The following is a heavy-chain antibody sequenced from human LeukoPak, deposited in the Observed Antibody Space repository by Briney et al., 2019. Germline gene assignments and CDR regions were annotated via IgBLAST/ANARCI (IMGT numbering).Heavy chain of an antibody. Sequence: GRSLRLSCAASGFIFSSYPIHWVRQAPGKGLEWVAVIWYDGSSQYYGESVKGRFTISRDNFKNTLYLQMNSLRAEDTALYYCASGRTIAVAGRFDYWGQGTLVTVSS. CDR3: ASGRTIAVAGRFDY. D-gene: IGHD6-19*01. V-gene: IGHV3-33*01. CDR1: GFIFSSYP. CDR2: IWYDGSSQ. J-gene: IGHJ4*02.